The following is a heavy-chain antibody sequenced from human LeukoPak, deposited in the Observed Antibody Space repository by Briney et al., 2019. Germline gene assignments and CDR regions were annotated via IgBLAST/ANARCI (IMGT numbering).Heavy chain of an antibody. CDR1: GFTFSSYW. V-gene: IGHV3-74*01. CDR2: INSDGSST. CDR3: ARAKFVFGELEYYYYYMDV. J-gene: IGHJ6*03. Sequence: GGSLRLSCAASGFTFSSYWMHWVRQAPGKGLVWVSRINSDGSSTSYADSVKGRFTISRDNAKNTLYLQMNSLRAEDTAVYYCARAKFVFGELEYYYYYMDVWGKGTTVTVSS. D-gene: IGHD3-10*02.